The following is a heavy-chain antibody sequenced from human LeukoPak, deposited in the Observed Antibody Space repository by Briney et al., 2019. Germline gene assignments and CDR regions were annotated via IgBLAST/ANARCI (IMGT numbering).Heavy chain of an antibody. J-gene: IGHJ4*02. CDR1: GGSISSSRYS. CDR3: ARVGFGEYSYGYVDC. Sequence: PSETLSITCTVSGGSISSSRYSWGWIREPPGKRLEWIGTINYSGSTYYNPSLKSRVSISVDTSKNQCSLRLSSVTAADTAVYYCARVGFGEYSYGYVDCWGQGTLVTVSS. D-gene: IGHD5-18*01. CDR2: INYSGST. V-gene: IGHV4-39*02.